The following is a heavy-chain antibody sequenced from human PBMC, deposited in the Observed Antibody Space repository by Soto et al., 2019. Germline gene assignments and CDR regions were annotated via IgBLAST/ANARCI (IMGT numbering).Heavy chain of an antibody. J-gene: IGHJ6*02. D-gene: IGHD3-10*01. CDR3: ARGIHLKYGLDV. CDR1: EFTFNNYW. Sequence: GSLRLSCAASEFTFNNYWMHWVRQVPGKGLEWVSRINTDGSTTNYADSVMGRFTISRDNADNTVYLQMNSLRAEDTAVYYCARGIHLKYGLDVWGQGATVTVSS. CDR2: INTDGSTT. V-gene: IGHV3-74*01.